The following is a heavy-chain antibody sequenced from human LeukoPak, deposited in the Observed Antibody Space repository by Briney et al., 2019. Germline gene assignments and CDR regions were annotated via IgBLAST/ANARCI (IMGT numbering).Heavy chain of an antibody. D-gene: IGHD1-26*01. J-gene: IGHJ4*02. V-gene: IGHV4-4*02. CDR1: GFTFSSYW. CDR2: ISRTGSI. Sequence: GSLRLSCAASGFTFSSYWMHWVRQAPGKGLVWIGEISRTGSINYDPSVRSRATISLDKSKSQFSLRLTSLTSADTAVYYCARGQGAADYWGQGILVIVSS. CDR3: ARGQGAADY.